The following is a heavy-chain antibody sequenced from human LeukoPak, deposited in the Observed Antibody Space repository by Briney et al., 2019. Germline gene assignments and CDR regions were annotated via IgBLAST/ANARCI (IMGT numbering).Heavy chain of an antibody. V-gene: IGHV3-30*18. CDR1: GFTFSNYG. CDR2: ISYDGSNK. D-gene: IGHD3-16*02. Sequence: GRSLRLSCAASGFTFSNYGMHWVRQAPGKGLEWVAVISYDGSNKYYADSVKGRFTISRDNSKNTLYLQMNSLRAEDTAVYYCAKDFLGTYYDYVWGSYRYTGFDYWGQGTLVTVSS. CDR3: AKDFLGTYYDYVWGSYRYTGFDY. J-gene: IGHJ4*02.